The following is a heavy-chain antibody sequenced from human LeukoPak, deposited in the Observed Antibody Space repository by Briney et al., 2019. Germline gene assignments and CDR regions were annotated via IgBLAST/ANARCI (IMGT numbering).Heavy chain of an antibody. CDR1: GITFRSSS. CDR3: AQPDF. V-gene: IGHV3-30*02. CDR2: IRFDGSTK. Sequence: PGGSLRLSCVASGITFRSSSMHWVRQAPGKGLEWLSFIRFDGSTKYSADSVKGRFTVSRDNSKSTLYLQMNRLRAEDTAVYYCAQPDFWGQGTLVTVSS. J-gene: IGHJ4*02.